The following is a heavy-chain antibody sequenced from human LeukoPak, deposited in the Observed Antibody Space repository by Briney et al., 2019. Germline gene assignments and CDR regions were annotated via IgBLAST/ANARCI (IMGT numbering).Heavy chain of an antibody. CDR3: AKAWLEFVVVPAAAYYYYMDV. J-gene: IGHJ6*03. CDR1: GFTFSSYA. V-gene: IGHV3-23*01. D-gene: IGHD2-2*01. CDR2: ISGSGGST. Sequence: QTGGSLRLSCAASGFTFSSYAMSWVRQAPGKGLEWVSAISGSGGSTYYADSVKGRFTISRDNSKNTLYLQMNSLRAEDTAVYYCAKAWLEFVVVPAAAYYYYMDVLGKGTTVTVSS.